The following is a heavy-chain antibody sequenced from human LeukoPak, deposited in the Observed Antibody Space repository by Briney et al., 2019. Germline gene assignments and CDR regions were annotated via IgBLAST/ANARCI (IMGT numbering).Heavy chain of an antibody. CDR2: IKSKTDGGTT. Sequence: GGSLRLSCAASGFTFSNAWMSWVRQAPGKGLEWVGRIKSKTDGGTTDYAAPVKGRFTISRDDSKNTLYLQMNSLKTEDTAVYYCARVDYYYYGMDVWGQGTTVTVSS. CDR3: ARVDYYYYGMDV. CDR1: GFTFSNAW. V-gene: IGHV3-15*01. J-gene: IGHJ6*02. D-gene: IGHD2-2*03.